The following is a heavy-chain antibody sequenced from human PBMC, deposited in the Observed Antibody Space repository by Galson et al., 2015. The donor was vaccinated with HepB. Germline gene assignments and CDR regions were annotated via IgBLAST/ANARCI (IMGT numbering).Heavy chain of an antibody. D-gene: IGHD4-17*01. Sequence: SVKVSCKASGYTFTGYYMHWVRQAPGQGLEWMGWINPNSGVTNYAQKFQGRVTMTRDTSISTAYMELSRLRSDDTAVYYCARGLRYYYYGMDVWGQGPRSPSP. CDR1: GYTFTGYY. V-gene: IGHV1-2*02. CDR3: ARGLRYYYYGMDV. CDR2: INPNSGVT. J-gene: IGHJ6*02.